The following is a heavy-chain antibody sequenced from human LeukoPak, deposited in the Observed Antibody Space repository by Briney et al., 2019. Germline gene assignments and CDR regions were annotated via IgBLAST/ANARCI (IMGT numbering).Heavy chain of an antibody. CDR2: ISSSSSYI. Sequence: GGSLRLSCAASGFTFSSYSMNWVGQAPGKGLECVSSISSSSSYIYYADSVKGRFTISRDNAKNSLYLQMNSLRAEDTAVYYCARDSYGSGSYYNEFHYWGQGTLVTVSS. V-gene: IGHV3-21*01. CDR3: ARDSYGSGSYYNEFHY. D-gene: IGHD3-10*01. J-gene: IGHJ4*02. CDR1: GFTFSSYS.